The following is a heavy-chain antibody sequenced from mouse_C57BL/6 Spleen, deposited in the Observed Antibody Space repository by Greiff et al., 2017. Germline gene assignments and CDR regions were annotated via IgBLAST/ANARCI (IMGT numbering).Heavy chain of an antibody. CDR2: IGPGNGDT. V-gene: IGHV14-4*01. J-gene: IGHJ4*01. Sequence: VQLQQSGAELVRPGASVKLSCTASGFNIKDDYMHWVKQRPEQGLEWIGWIGPGNGDTEYASKFQGKATITADTSSNTAYLQRSSLTSEDTDVYYCTITTYAMDYWGQGTSVTVSS. CDR1: GFNIKDDY. D-gene: IGHD1-1*01. CDR3: TITTYAMDY.